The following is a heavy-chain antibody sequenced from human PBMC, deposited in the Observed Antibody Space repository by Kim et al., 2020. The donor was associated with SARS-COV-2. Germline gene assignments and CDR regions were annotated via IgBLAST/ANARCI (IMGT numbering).Heavy chain of an antibody. J-gene: IGHJ3*02. V-gene: IGHV4-39*01. CDR3: ARPSWAAAGKDAFDI. D-gene: IGHD6-13*01. Sequence: PSLKSQVTISEDTSKNQFSLKLSAVTAGDTAVYYCARPSWAAAGKDAFDIWGQGTMVTVSS.